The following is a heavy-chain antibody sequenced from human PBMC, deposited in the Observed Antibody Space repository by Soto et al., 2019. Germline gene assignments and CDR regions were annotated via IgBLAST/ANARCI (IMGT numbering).Heavy chain of an antibody. Sequence: GGSLRLSCAASGFTFSSYGMHWVRQAPGKGLEWVAVISYDGSNKYYADSVKGRFTISRDNSKNTLYLQMNSLRAEDTAVYYCAKEHKIVASRWYYYYGMDVWGQGTTVTVSS. V-gene: IGHV3-30*18. CDR2: ISYDGSNK. J-gene: IGHJ6*02. CDR3: AKEHKIVASRWYYYYGMDV. D-gene: IGHD5-12*01. CDR1: GFTFSSYG.